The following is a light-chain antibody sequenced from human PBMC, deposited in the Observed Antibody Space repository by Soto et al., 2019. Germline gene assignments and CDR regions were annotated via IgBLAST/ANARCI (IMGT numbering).Light chain of an antibody. Sequence: EVVLTQSPGILSLSPGERATLSWRASQSVSSKLAWYQQKPGQAPRLFIYDASNRATGIPARFSGSGSGTDFNLTISSLDTEDFAVYYCQQRSNWPITFGQGTRLEIK. CDR3: QQRSNWPIT. CDR1: QSVSSK. CDR2: DAS. V-gene: IGKV3-11*01. J-gene: IGKJ5*01.